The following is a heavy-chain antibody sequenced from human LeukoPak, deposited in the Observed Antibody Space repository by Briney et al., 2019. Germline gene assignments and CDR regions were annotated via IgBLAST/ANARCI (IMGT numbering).Heavy chain of an antibody. J-gene: IGHJ3*02. CDR2: IYTSGST. D-gene: IGHD1-7*01. CDR1: GGSISSGSYY. CDR3: ARGDWNYVFSFDI. Sequence: PSETLSLTCTVSGGSISSGSYYWSWIRQPAGKGLEWIGRIYTSGSTNYNPSLKSRVTISVDTSKNQFSLKLSSVTAADTAVYYCARGDWNYVFSFDIWGQGTMVTVSS. V-gene: IGHV4-61*02.